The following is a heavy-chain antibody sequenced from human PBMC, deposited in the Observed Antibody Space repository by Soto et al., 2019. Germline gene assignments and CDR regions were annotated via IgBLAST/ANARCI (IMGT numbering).Heavy chain of an antibody. D-gene: IGHD3-9*01. J-gene: IGHJ4*02. CDR2: IKQDGSEK. CDR3: ARDLVRRYLDWLAFDY. V-gene: IGHV3-7*01. Sequence: EVQLVESGGGLVQPGGSLRLSCAASGFTFSSYWMSWVRQAPGKGLEWVANIKQDGSEKYYVDSVKGRFTISRDNAKNSLYLQMNSLRAEDTAVYYCARDLVRRYLDWLAFDYWGQGTLVTVSS. CDR1: GFTFSSYW.